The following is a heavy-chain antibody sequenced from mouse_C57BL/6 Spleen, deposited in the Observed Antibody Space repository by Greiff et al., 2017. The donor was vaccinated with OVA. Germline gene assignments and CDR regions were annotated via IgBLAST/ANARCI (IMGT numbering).Heavy chain of an antibody. CDR2: IDPSDSYT. J-gene: IGHJ4*01. V-gene: IGHV1-69*01. CDR1: GYTFTSYW. Sequence: VQLQQPGAELVMPGASVKLSCKASGYTFTSYWMHWVKQRPGQGLEWIGEIDPSDSYTNYNQKFKGKSTLTVDKSSSTAYMQRSSLTSEDSAVYYCARRGEAMDYWGQGTSVTVSS. CDR3: ARRGEAMDY.